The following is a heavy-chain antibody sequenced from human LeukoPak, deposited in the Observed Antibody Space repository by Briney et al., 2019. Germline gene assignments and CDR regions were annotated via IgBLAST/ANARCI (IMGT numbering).Heavy chain of an antibody. V-gene: IGHV3-30*02. D-gene: IGHD3-3*01. J-gene: IGHJ4*02. CDR3: AKDRSIFGVVITLDY. Sequence: GGSLRLSCAASGFTFSSYGMHWVRQAPGKGLEWVAFIRYDGSNKYYADSVKARFTISRDNSKNTLYLQVNSLRAEDTAVYYCAKDRSIFGVVITLDYWGQGTLVTVSS. CDR1: GFTFSSYG. CDR2: IRYDGSNK.